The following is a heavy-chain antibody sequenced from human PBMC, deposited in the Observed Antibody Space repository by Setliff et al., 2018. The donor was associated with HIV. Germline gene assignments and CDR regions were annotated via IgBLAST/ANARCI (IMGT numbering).Heavy chain of an antibody. J-gene: IGHJ5*02. CDR1: GYSFSSLW. CDR3: VRHVSSSAVFDP. V-gene: IGHV5-51*01. D-gene: IGHD3-10*01. CDR2: IYPGDSDT. Sequence: GESLKISCKGSGYSFSSLWIGWVRQMPGRGLEWVGIIYPGDSDTRYSPSFQGQVTLSVDKSISTAYLQWSSLKASDTAMYYCVRHVSSSAVFDPWGQGTLVTVSS.